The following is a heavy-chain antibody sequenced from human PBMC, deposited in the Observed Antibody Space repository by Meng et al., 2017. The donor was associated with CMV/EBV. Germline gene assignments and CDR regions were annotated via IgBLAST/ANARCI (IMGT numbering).Heavy chain of an antibody. CDR2: ISSSSSTI. V-gene: IGHV3-48*04. D-gene: IGHD3-22*01. Sequence: SCAASGFTFSSYSMNWVRQAPGKGLEWVSYISSSSSTIYYADSVKGRFTISRDNAKNSLYLQMNSLRAEDTAVYYCARDGGAYYYDSSGYFYGMDVWGQGTTVTVSS. J-gene: IGHJ6*02. CDR1: GFTFSSYS. CDR3: ARDGGAYYYDSSGYFYGMDV.